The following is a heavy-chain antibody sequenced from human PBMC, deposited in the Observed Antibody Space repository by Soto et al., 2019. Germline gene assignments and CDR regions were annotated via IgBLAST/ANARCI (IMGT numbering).Heavy chain of an antibody. CDR3: AKAETYDFWSGLHFDY. CDR2: ISGSGGST. V-gene: IGHV3-23*01. CDR1: GVTFSSFA. J-gene: IGHJ4*02. Sequence: GGSLRLSGVASGVTFSSFAMSWVRQAPGKGLEWVSTISGSGGSTYYADSVKGRLTISRDNSKNTLSLHINSLRAEDTAVYYCAKAETYDFWSGLHFDYWGQGTLVTVSS. D-gene: IGHD3-3*01.